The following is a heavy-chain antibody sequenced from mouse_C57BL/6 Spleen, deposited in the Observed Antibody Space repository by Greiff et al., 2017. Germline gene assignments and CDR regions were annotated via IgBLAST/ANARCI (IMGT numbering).Heavy chain of an antibody. V-gene: IGHV5-6*01. CDR3: ARQRIYYGNYWFAY. Sequence: EVKLMESGGDLVKPGGSLKLSCAASGFTFSSYGMSWVRQTPDKRLEWVATISSGGSYTYNPDSVKGRFTISRDNAKNTLYLQMSSLKSEDTAMYYCARQRIYYGNYWFAYWGQGTLVTVSA. D-gene: IGHD2-1*01. J-gene: IGHJ3*01. CDR2: ISSGGSYT. CDR1: GFTFSSYG.